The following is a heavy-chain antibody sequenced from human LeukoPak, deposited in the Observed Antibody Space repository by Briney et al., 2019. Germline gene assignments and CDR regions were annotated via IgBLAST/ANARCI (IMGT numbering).Heavy chain of an antibody. D-gene: IGHD3-9*01. CDR3: ARAGPSYYDILTGYPKLYFDL. CDR1: GGSISSGGYY. V-gene: IGHV4-31*01. CDR2: IYYSGST. J-gene: IGHJ2*01. Sequence: SQTLSLTWTVSGGSISSGGYYWSWIRQHPGKGLEWIGYIYYSGSTYYNPSLKSQVTISVDTSKNQFSLKLSSVTAADTAVYYCARAGPSYYDILTGYPKLYFDLWGRGTLVTVSS.